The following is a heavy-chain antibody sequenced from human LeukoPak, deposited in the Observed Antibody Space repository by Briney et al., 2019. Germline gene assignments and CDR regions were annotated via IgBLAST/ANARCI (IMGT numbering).Heavy chain of an antibody. V-gene: IGHV4-34*01. J-gene: IGHJ4*02. CDR2: INHSGST. Sequence: SETLSLTCAVYGGSFSGYYWSWIRQPPGKGLEWIGEINHSGSTNYNPSLKSRVTISVDTSKNQFSLKLSSLTAADTAVYYCARVVDTAMGAYFDYWGQGTLVTVSS. D-gene: IGHD5-18*01. CDR1: GGSFSGYY. CDR3: ARVVDTAMGAYFDY.